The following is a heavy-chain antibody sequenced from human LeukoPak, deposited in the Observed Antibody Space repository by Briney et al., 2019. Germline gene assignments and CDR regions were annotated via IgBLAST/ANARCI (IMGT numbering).Heavy chain of an antibody. CDR3: AKDKLGLELSSS. Sequence: GVLRLSCAASGFTFSSYVMTWVRQAPGKGLEWVSGITGSGGSTYYADSVKGRFTISRDNFKNTLYLQMNSLRAEDTAVYYCAKDKLGLELSSSWGQGTLVTVSA. CDR2: ITGSGGST. D-gene: IGHD1-7*01. V-gene: IGHV3-23*01. J-gene: IGHJ5*02. CDR1: GFTFSSYV.